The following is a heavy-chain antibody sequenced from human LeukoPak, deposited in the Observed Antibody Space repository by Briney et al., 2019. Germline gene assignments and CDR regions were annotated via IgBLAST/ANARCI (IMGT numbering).Heavy chain of an antibody. Sequence: ASVKVPCKASGYTFTTYDINWVRQATGQGLEWMGWMNPNSGNTGYTQKFQGRVTMTRNTSISTAYMELSSLRSEDTAVYYCARGRGSGHKENWFDPWGQGTLVTVSS. D-gene: IGHD6-19*01. CDR2: MNPNSGNT. J-gene: IGHJ5*02. CDR1: GYTFTTYD. CDR3: ARGRGSGHKENWFDP. V-gene: IGHV1-8*01.